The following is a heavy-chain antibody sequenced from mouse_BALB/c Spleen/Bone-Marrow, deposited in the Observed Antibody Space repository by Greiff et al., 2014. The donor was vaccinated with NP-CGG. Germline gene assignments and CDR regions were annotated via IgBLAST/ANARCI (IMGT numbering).Heavy chain of an antibody. D-gene: IGHD5-5*01. CDR1: GFNIRDNY. J-gene: IGHJ3*01. CDR3: ARGVRKRGLPF. CDR2: IDPAKDNT. Sequence: VKLQESGAELVKPGASVKLSCTSSGFNIRDNYIHWVKQRPEQGLEWIGKIDPAKDNTEYDPKFQGKATITADTPSNTAYLQLSSLTSEDTAVYYCARGVRKRGLPFWGQGTLVTVST. V-gene: IGHV14-3*02.